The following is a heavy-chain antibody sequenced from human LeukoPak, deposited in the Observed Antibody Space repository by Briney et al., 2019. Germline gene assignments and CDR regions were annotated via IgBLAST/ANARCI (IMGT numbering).Heavy chain of an antibody. V-gene: IGHV1-24*01. J-gene: IGHJ1*01. CDR2: FDPEDGET. CDR1: GYTLTELS. D-gene: IGHD6-19*01. Sequence: SVKVSCKVSGYTLTELSMHWVRQAPGKGLEWMGGFDPEDGETIYAQKFQGRVTMTEDTSTDTAYMELSRLRSEDTAVYYCATAVAVAAREYFQHWGQGTLVTVSS. CDR3: ATAVAVAAREYFQH.